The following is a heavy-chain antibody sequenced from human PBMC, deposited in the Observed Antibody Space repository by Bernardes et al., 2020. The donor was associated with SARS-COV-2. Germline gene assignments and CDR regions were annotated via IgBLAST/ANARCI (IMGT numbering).Heavy chain of an antibody. CDR3: ARGREMYSSSSLDC. D-gene: IGHD6-6*01. J-gene: IGHJ4*02. CDR2: IKQDGSAK. CDR1: GFTFSASW. V-gene: IGHV3-7*04. Sequence: GGSLRLSCAASGFTFSASWMTWVRQAPGKGLEWVADIKQDGSAKHYVDSVKGRFTISRDNAKNSLYLQMNSLRAEDTAVYYCARGREMYSSSSLDCWGQGTLVTVSS.